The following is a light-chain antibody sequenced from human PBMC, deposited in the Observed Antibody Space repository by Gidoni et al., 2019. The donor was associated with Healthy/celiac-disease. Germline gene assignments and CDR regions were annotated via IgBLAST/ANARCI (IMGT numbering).Light chain of an antibody. CDR2: EVS. CDR3: SSYAGSNNVV. V-gene: IGLV2-8*01. J-gene: IGLJ2*01. CDR1: SSDVGGYNY. Sequence: SALTQPPSASGSPGKSVTISCTGNSSDVGGYNYVSWYQQHPGKAPKLMIYEVSKRPSGVPDRFSGSKSGNTASLTVSGLQAEDEADYYCSSYAGSNNVVFGGGTELTVL.